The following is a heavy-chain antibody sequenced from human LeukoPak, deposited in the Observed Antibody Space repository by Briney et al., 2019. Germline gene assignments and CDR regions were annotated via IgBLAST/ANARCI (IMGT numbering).Heavy chain of an antibody. J-gene: IGHJ4*02. Sequence: GGFLRLSCAASGFTFSSYAMSWVRQAPGKGLEWVSAISGSGGSTYYADSVKGRFTISRDNSKNTLYLQMNSLRAEDTAVYYCAKAPGYSSRYFDYWGQGTLVTVSS. CDR2: ISGSGGST. CDR3: AKAPGYSSRYFDY. D-gene: IGHD6-13*01. V-gene: IGHV3-23*01. CDR1: GFTFSSYA.